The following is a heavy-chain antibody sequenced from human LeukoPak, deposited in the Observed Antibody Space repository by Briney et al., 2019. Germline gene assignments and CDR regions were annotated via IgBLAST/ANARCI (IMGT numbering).Heavy chain of an antibody. J-gene: IGHJ4*02. D-gene: IGHD3-10*01. CDR3: ARHTLYGSGSYYVYYFDY. CDR1: GYTFTNYY. V-gene: IGHV1-46*01. Sequence: GASVKVSCKASGYTFTNYYIHWVRQAPGQGLECMGIINPSGGSTSYAQKFQGRVTMTRDMSTSTVYMELRSLRSDDTAVYYCARHTLYGSGSYYVYYFDYWGQGTLVTVSS. CDR2: INPSGGST.